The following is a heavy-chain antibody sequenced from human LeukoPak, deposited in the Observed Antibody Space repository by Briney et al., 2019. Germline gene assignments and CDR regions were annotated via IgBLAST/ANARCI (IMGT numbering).Heavy chain of an antibody. D-gene: IGHD4-11*01. CDR3: ARTPGGTTEPTCYGMDV. CDR1: GYTFTSYG. J-gene: IGHJ6*02. CDR2: ISGYNGNT. Sequence: GASVKVSCKASGYTFTSYGINWVRQAPGQGLEWMEWISGYNGNTNHAQKLQGRVTMTTDTSTSTAYMELRSLRPDDTAVYYCARTPGGTTEPTCYGMDVWGQGTTVTVSS. V-gene: IGHV1-18*01.